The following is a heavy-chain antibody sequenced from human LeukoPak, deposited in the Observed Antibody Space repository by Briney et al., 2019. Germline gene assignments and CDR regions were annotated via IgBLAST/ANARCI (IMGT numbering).Heavy chain of an antibody. V-gene: IGHV3-23*01. CDR1: GFTFSSYA. J-gene: IGHJ5*02. D-gene: IGHD6-13*01. Sequence: PGGSLRLSCAASGFTFSSYAMSWARQAPGKGLEWVSAISGSGGSTYYADSVKGRFTISRDNSKNTLYLQMNSLRAEDTAVYYCAKDLGQQLAFNWFDPWGQGTLVTVSS. CDR2: ISGSGGST. CDR3: AKDLGQQLAFNWFDP.